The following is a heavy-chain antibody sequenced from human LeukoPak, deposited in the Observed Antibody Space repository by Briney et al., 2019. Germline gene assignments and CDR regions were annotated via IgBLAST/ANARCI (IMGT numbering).Heavy chain of an antibody. CDR3: ARDPEVRFPDG. CDR2: IIPIFGTA. CDR1: GGTFSSYA. J-gene: IGHJ4*02. D-gene: IGHD3-3*01. Sequence: SVKVSRKASGGTFSSYAISWMQQAPGQGLEWMGRIIPIFGTANYAQKFQGRVTITTDESTSTAYMELSSLRSEDTAVYYCARDPEVRFPDGWGQGTLVTVSS. V-gene: IGHV1-69*05.